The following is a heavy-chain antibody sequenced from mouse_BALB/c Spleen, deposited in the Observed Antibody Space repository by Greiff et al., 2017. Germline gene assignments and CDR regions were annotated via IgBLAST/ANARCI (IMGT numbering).Heavy chain of an antibody. CDR3: AREGLRRYFDV. Sequence: VQRVESGPGLVQPSQSLSITCTVSGFSLTSYGVHWVRQSPGKGLEWLGVIWSGGSTDYNAAFISRLSISKDNSKSQVFFKMNSLQANDTAIYYCAREGLRRYFDVWGAGTTVTVSS. CDR1: GFSLTSYG. D-gene: IGHD2-2*01. V-gene: IGHV2-2*02. CDR2: IWSGGST. J-gene: IGHJ1*01.